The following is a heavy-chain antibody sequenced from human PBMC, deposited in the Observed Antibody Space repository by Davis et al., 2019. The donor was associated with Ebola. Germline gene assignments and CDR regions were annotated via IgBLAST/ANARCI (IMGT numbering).Heavy chain of an antibody. V-gene: IGHV1-18*04. CDR2: ISTYNDNT. J-gene: IGHJ5*02. CDR3: ARVGAFYDILTGYQPANWFDP. CDR1: GYTFTSYY. D-gene: IGHD3-9*01. Sequence: AASVKVSCKASGYTFTSYYLHWVRQTPGQGLEWMGWISTYNDNTNYVQKLQGRVIMTTDTSTSTAYMELSSLRSEDTAVYYCARVGAFYDILTGYQPANWFDPWGQGTLVTVSS.